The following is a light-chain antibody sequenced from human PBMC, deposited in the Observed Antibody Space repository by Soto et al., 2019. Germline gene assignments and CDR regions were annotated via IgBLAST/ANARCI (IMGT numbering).Light chain of an antibody. V-gene: IGLV1-51*01. J-gene: IGLJ2*01. CDR3: GRWDSSLSAV. Sequence: QSVLTQPPSVSASPGQRVTISCSGSRSNIGNNYVYWYQQLPGTAPKLLIYDNNKRPSGIPDRFSGSKSGTSATLGITGLQAGDEADYYCGRWDSSLSAVFGGGTKLTVL. CDR2: DNN. CDR1: RSNIGNNY.